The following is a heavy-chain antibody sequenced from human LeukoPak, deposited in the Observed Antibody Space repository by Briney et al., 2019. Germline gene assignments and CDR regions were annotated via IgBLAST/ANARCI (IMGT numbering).Heavy chain of an antibody. CDR1: GFTFSSYA. D-gene: IGHD1-26*01. V-gene: IGHV3-23*01. Sequence: GGSLRLSCAASGFTFSSYAMSWVRQAPGKGLEWVSAISGSGGSTDYADSVKGRFTISRDNSKNTLYLHMNSLRAEDTAVYSCAKDIMGSGSHALDYWGQGTLVTVSS. CDR3: AKDIMGSGSHALDY. CDR2: ISGSGGST. J-gene: IGHJ4*02.